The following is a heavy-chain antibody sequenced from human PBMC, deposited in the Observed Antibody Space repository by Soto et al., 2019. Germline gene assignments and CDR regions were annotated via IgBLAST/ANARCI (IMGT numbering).Heavy chain of an antibody. D-gene: IGHD7-27*01. CDR1: GFTFSSYS. J-gene: IGHJ4*02. CDR2: ISSSSSYI. V-gene: IGHV3-21*01. CDR3: ARVLTGASYYFDY. Sequence: EVQLVESGGGLVKPGGSLRLSCAASGFTFSSYSMNWVRQAPGKGLEWVSSISSSSSYIYYADSVKGRFTISRDNAKNSLYLQMNSLRAEDTAVYYCARVLTGASYYFDYWGQGTLVTVSS.